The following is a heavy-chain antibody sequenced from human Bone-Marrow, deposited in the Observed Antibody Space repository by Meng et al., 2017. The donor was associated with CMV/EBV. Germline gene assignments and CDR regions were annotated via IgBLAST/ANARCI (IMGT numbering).Heavy chain of an antibody. J-gene: IGHJ6*02. Sequence: SVKVSCKASGGTFSSYTISWVRQAPGQGLEWMGRIIPILGIANYAQKFQGRVTITADKSTSTAYMELNSLRDEDTAVYFCAREYYDFWRGEYSLDVWGHGTTVTVSS. CDR3: AREYYDFWRGEYSLDV. CDR2: IIPILGIA. V-gene: IGHV1-69*04. D-gene: IGHD3-3*01. CDR1: GGTFSSYT.